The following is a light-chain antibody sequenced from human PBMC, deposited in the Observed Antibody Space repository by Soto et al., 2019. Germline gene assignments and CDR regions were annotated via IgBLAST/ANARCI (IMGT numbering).Light chain of an antibody. V-gene: IGLV2-14*03. CDR2: DVT. CDR1: SSYVGGYNH. J-gene: IGLJ2*01. Sequence: QSVLTQPASVSGSPGQSITISCTGTSSYVGGYNHVARYQQHPGKAPKLLIYDVTARPSGVADRFSGSKSGNTASLAISGLHAEDEADYYCNSYTSTTTLVFGGGPKLTVL. CDR3: NSYTSTTTLV.